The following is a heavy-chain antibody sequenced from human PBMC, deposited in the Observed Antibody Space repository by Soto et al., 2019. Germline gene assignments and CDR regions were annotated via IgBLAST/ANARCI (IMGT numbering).Heavy chain of an antibody. CDR3: ARGKEISDYWNFDL. CDR2: INPNSGGT. Sequence: QVQLVQSGAEVKETGASVKVSCKASGYTFTDYYMHWVRQAPGKGLEWMGWINPNSGGTKSAQQFQGRVTMTRDTSISTGYMELSRLKFDDAAVYYCARGKEISDYWNFDLWGRGTLVTVSS. CDR1: GYTFTDYY. V-gene: IGHV1-2*02. J-gene: IGHJ2*01. D-gene: IGHD6-19*01.